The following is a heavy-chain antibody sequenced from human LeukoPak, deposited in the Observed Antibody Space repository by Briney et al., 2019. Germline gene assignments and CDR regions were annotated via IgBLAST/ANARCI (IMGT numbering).Heavy chain of an antibody. V-gene: IGHV4-30-4*01. CDR2: IYYSGST. CDR1: GGSISSGDYY. Sequence: SQTLSLTCTVSGGSISSGDYYWSWIRQPPGKGLEWIGYIYYSGSTYYNPSLKSRVTLSVDTSKNQFSLKLSSVTAADTAVYFCARGGELPSGPYFDYWGQGTLVTVSS. D-gene: IGHD1-7*01. CDR3: ARGGELPSGPYFDY. J-gene: IGHJ4*02.